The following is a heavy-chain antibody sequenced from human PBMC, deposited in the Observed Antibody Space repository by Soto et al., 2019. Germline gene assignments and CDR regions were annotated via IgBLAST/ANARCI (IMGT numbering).Heavy chain of an antibody. CDR2: INPNSGGT. Sequence: GASVKVSCKGSGYTFIANYIQWVRQAPGQGLEWMGWINPNSGGTTYAQKFQGRVTLTRDTSITTAYMELSGLTSDDTAVYFCAREGSGWKYFDYWGQGSLLTVSS. D-gene: IGHD6-19*01. CDR3: AREGSGWKYFDY. V-gene: IGHV1-2*02. J-gene: IGHJ4*02. CDR1: GYTFIANY.